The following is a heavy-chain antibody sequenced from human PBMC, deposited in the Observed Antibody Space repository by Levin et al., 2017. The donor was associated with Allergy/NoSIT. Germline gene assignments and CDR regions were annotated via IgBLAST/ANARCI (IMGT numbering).Heavy chain of an antibody. CDR2: IRSKAYGGTT. D-gene: IGHD2-2*01. J-gene: IGHJ3*02. Sequence: PGGSLRLSCTASGFTFGDYAMSWFRQAPGKGLEWVGFIRSKAYGGTTEYAASVKGRFTISRDDSKSIAYLQMNSLKTEDTAVYYCTSLPGIVVVPAAYIDAFDIWGQGTMVTVSS. CDR3: TSLPGIVVVPAAYIDAFDI. V-gene: IGHV3-49*03. CDR1: GFTFGDYA.